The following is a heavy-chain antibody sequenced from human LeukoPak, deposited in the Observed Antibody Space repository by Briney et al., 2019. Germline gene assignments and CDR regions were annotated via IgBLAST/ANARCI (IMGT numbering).Heavy chain of an antibody. V-gene: IGHV4-30-4*02. CDR3: ARYGDYGGINWFDP. CDR2: IHYSGGT. CDR1: GGSISSGDWY. J-gene: IGHJ5*02. D-gene: IGHD4-17*01. Sequence: SDTLSLTCTVSGGSISSGDWYWSWIRQSPAKGLEWIGYIHYSGGTHYNSSLKSRLTISVDTSKNQFSLKLRSVTAADTAVYYCARYGDYGGINWFDPWGQGTLVTVSS.